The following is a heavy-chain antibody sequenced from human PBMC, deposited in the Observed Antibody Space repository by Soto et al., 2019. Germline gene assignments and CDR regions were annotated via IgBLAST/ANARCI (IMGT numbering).Heavy chain of an antibody. CDR3: ARERGYCSGGSCYAVFDI. J-gene: IGHJ3*02. D-gene: IGHD2-15*01. CDR2: IWYDGSNK. V-gene: IGHV3-33*01. CDR1: GFTFSSYG. Sequence: VQLVESGGGVVQPGRSLRLSCAASGFTFSSYGMHWVRQAPGKGLEWVAVIWYDGSNKYYADSVKGRFTISRDNSKNTLYLQMNSLRAEDTAVYYCARERGYCSGGSCYAVFDIWGQGTMVTVSS.